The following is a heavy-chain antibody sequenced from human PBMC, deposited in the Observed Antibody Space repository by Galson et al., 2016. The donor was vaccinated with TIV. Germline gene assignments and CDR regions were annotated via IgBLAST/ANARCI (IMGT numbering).Heavy chain of an antibody. V-gene: IGHV1-69*02. CDR2: IIPLLGIA. Sequence: SVKVSCKASGGTFSRHTVSWVRQAPGQGLEWVGRIIPLLGIAGFAQKFRGRVSITADISTSTAYMELSSLSSEGTAVYYCATAPSGSYYNGWFDPWGQGTLVTVSS. CDR3: ATAPSGSYYNGWFDP. CDR1: GGTFSRHT. D-gene: IGHD3-10*01. J-gene: IGHJ5*02.